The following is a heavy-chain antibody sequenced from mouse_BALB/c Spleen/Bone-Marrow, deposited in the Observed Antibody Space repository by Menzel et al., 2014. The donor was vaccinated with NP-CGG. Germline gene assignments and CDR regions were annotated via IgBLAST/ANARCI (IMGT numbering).Heavy chain of an antibody. CDR3: ARYRLGTYFDF. Sequence: VQLQQSGAELVKPGASVKLSCTASGFNIKDTYMHWVKQRPEQGLEWIGRIVPANGNAKYDPKLQGKATITADTSSNTAYLQLSSLTSEDTAVYYCARYRLGTYFDFWGQGTTLTVSS. D-gene: IGHD2-14*01. CDR1: GFNIKDTY. V-gene: IGHV14-3*02. J-gene: IGHJ2*01. CDR2: IVPANGNA.